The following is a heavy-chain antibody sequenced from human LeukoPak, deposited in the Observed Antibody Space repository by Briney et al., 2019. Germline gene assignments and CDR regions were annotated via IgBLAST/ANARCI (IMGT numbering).Heavy chain of an antibody. Sequence: SETLSLTCAVSGYSISSGYYWGWIRQPPGKGLEWIGSIYHSGSTYYNPSLKSRVTISVDTSKNQFSLKLSSVTVADTAVYYCARPYYDGMGWFDPWGQGTLVTVSS. CDR2: IYHSGST. J-gene: IGHJ5*02. CDR3: ARPYYDGMGWFDP. D-gene: IGHD3-22*01. CDR1: GYSISSGYY. V-gene: IGHV4-38-2*01.